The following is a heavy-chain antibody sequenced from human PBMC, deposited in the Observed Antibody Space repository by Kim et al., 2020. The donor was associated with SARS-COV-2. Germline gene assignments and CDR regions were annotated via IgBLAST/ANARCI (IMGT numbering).Heavy chain of an antibody. CDR2: IKSDGSAK. Sequence: GGSLRLSCAASGFTFTTYWMSWVRQAPGKGLECVASIKSDGSAKFYVDSVKGRFTISRDNPKNSLYLQMNSLRAEDTAVYYCIRGDGGGYWGQGTLVIVSS. J-gene: IGHJ4*02. V-gene: IGHV3-7*03. D-gene: IGHD3-3*01. CDR1: GFTFTTYW. CDR3: IRGDGGGY.